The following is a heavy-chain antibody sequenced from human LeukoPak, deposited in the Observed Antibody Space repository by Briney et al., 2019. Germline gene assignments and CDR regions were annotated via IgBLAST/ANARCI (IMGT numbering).Heavy chain of an antibody. V-gene: IGHV3-7*03. D-gene: IGHD3-10*01. Sequence: GGSLRLSCAVSGFTFRTFWMAWVRQAPGKGLEWVATIKQDGYEKHYVYSVRGRFTISRDNAKNLLYLQMNSLRVEDTAVYHCVDGESLLYWGQGTLVSVSS. CDR1: GFTFRTFW. CDR2: IKQDGYEK. CDR3: VDGESLLY. J-gene: IGHJ4*02.